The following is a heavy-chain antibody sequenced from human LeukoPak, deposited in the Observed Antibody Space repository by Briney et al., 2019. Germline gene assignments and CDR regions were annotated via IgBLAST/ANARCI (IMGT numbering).Heavy chain of an antibody. CDR3: AKSITMAPNYYYGMDV. Sequence: SETLSLTCTVSGGSISSYYWGWFRQPAGKGLEWIGRIYSSGSPNYNPSFKSRVTLSVDTSKNQFTLKLSSVTAADTAVYYCAKSITMAPNYYYGMDVWSQGTTVTVSS. V-gene: IGHV4-4*07. CDR2: IYSSGSP. D-gene: IGHD3-10*01. J-gene: IGHJ6*02. CDR1: GGSISSYY.